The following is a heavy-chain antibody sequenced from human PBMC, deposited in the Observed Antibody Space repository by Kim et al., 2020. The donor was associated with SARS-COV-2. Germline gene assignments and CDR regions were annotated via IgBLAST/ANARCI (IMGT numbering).Heavy chain of an antibody. CDR3: ARDRVDSSSLHGAFDI. CDR1: GFTFSDYY. J-gene: IGHJ3*02. CDR2: ISSSSSYT. D-gene: IGHD6-13*01. Sequence: GGSLRLSCAASGFTFSDYYMSWIRQAPGKGLEWVSYISSSSSYTNYADSVKGRFTISRDNAKNSLYLQMNSLRAEDTAVYYCARDRVDSSSLHGAFDIWGQGTMVTVSS. V-gene: IGHV3-11*05.